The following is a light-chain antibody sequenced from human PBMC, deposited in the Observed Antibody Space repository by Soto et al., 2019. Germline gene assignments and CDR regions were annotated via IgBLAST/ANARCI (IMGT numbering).Light chain of an antibody. J-gene: IGKJ5*01. Sequence: DIVLTQPPGTLSLSRGERATLTCRASERIYSSYLGWYQQKPGQAPRLLIYGTSSRATGIPDRFSGSGSGTDFTLTISRLEPEDFAVYYCQQYGNSPITFGQGTRLEIK. CDR3: QQYGNSPIT. CDR1: ERIYSSY. V-gene: IGKV3-20*01. CDR2: GTS.